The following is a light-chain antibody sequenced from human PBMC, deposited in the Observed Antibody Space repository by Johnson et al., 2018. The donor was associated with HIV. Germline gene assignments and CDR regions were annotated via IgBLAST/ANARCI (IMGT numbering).Light chain of an antibody. CDR2: DNN. CDR1: NSNIGNNY. J-gene: IGLJ1*01. Sequence: QSVLTQPPSVSAAPGQKVTISCSGSNSNIGNNYVSWYQQLPGTAPKLLIYDNNKRPSGIPDRFSGSKSGTSATLGITGLQTGDEADYYCGTWDSSLSPGGVFGTGTKVTV. V-gene: IGLV1-51*01. CDR3: GTWDSSLSPGGV.